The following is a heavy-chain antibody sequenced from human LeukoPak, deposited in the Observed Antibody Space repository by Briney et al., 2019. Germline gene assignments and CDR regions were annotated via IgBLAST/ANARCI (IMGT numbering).Heavy chain of an antibody. CDR1: GFTFSSYW. CDR3: ARDLPLYYYGMDV. CDR2: IKQDGSEK. Sequence: AGGSLRLSCAASGFTFSSYWMSWVRQAPGKGLEWVANIKQDGSEKYYVDSVKGRFTISRDNAKNTLYLQMNSLRAEDTAVYYCARDLPLYYYGMDVWGQGTTVTVSS. J-gene: IGHJ6*02. D-gene: IGHD5/OR15-5a*01. V-gene: IGHV3-7*01.